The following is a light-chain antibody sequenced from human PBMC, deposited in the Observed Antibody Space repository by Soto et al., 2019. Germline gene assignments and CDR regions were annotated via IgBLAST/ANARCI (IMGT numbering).Light chain of an antibody. V-gene: IGLV2-14*01. Sequence: QSALTQPASVSGSPGQSITISCTGTSSDLGGYNYVSWYQQHPGKAPKLMLYDVSNRPSGVSNRFSGSKSGNTASLTISGLQAEDEADYYCCSYAGSSFYVFGTGTKVTVL. J-gene: IGLJ1*01. CDR1: SSDLGGYNY. CDR3: CSYAGSSFYV. CDR2: DVS.